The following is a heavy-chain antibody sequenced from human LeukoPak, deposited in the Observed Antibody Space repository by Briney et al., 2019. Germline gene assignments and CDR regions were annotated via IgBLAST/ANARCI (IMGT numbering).Heavy chain of an antibody. CDR3: ARVWSSGYTKDY. CDR1: GFTFSSYS. J-gene: IGHJ4*02. V-gene: IGHV3-48*04. Sequence: GGSLRLSRAASGFTFSSYSIDWVRQAPGKGLEWLSYISSSSSTIYYADSVKGRFTISRDNAKNSVYLQMNSLRAEDTAVYYCARVWSSGYTKDYWGQGTLVTVSS. D-gene: IGHD3-22*01. CDR2: ISSSSSTI.